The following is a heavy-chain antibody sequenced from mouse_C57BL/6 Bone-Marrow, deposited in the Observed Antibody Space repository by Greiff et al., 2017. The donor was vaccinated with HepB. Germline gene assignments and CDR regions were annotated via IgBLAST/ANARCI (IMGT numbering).Heavy chain of an antibody. V-gene: IGHV12-3*01. Sequence: QVQLKESGPGLVKPSQSLFLTCSITGFPITSGYYWIWIRQSPGKPLEWMGYITHSGETFYNPSLQSPISITRETSKNQFFLQLNSVTTEDTAMYYCAGAFYYGGSSLYYYAMDYWGQGTSVTVSS. J-gene: IGHJ4*01. D-gene: IGHD1-1*01. CDR2: ITHSGET. CDR1: GFPITSGYY. CDR3: AGAFYYGGSSLYYYAMDY.